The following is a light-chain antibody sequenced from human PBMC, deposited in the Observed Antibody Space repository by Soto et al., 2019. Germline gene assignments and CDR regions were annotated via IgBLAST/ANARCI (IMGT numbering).Light chain of an antibody. Sequence: EIVMTQSPATLSVSPGERATLSCRASQSVSSNLAWYQQKPGQAPRLLIYGASTRATGIPARFSGSGSGTEFTLTISSLQSEDFAVYCCQQHNNWPQTFGQGTKVDI. CDR2: GAS. J-gene: IGKJ1*01. V-gene: IGKV3-15*01. CDR3: QQHNNWPQT. CDR1: QSVSSN.